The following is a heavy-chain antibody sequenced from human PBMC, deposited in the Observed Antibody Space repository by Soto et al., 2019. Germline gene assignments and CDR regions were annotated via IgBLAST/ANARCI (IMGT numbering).Heavy chain of an antibody. V-gene: IGHV4-34*01. CDR3: ARGYGRNFPY. J-gene: IGHJ4*02. CDR2: INHSGST. Sequence: SETLSLTCAVYGGSFSGYYWSWIRQPPGKGLEWIGEINHSGSTNYNPSLKSRVTISVDTSKNQFSLKLSSVTAADTAVYYCARGYGRNFPYWGQGALVPVSS. D-gene: IGHD3-10*01. CDR1: GGSFSGYY.